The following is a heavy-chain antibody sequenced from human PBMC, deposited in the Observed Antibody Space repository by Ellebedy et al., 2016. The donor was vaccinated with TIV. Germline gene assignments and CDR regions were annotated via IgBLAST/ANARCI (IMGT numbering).Heavy chain of an antibody. Sequence: GGSLRLSXAASGFTFSSYWMSWVRQAPGKGLEWVANIKQDGSEKYYVDSVKGRFTISRDNAKNSLYLQMNSLRAEDTAVYYCNCRGYSSSWYPLSYWGQGTLVTVSS. CDR2: IKQDGSEK. D-gene: IGHD6-13*01. CDR1: GFTFSSYW. J-gene: IGHJ4*02. V-gene: IGHV3-7*01. CDR3: NCRGYSSSWYPLSY.